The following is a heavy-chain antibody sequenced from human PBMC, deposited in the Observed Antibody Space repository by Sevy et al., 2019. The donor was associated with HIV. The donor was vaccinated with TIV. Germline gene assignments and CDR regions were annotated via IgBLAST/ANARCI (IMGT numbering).Heavy chain of an antibody. D-gene: IGHD6-19*01. V-gene: IGHV4-38-2*01. CDR2: IYHSGST. Sequence: SETLSLTCAVSGYSISSGYYWGWIRQPPGKGLEWIGSIYHSGSTYYNPSLKSRVTISVDTSKNQFSLKLCSVTAADTAVYYCARGYEGQNGWANYYYYYMDVWGKGTTVTVSS. J-gene: IGHJ6*03. CDR1: GYSISSGYY. CDR3: ARGYEGQNGWANYYYYYMDV.